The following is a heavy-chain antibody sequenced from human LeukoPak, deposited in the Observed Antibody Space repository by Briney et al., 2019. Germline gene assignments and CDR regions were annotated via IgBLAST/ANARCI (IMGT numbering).Heavy chain of an antibody. V-gene: IGHV4-4*02. Sequence: SGTLSLTCAVSGGSISSSAWWTWVRQSPKGLEWIGEINDRGTINYNPSLQRRVSISVDKSKNQFSLILNSLPDADPALYYCSREKRGRNSLYSSMASGGKGTTVTV. J-gene: IGHJ6*03. CDR2: INDRGTI. CDR1: GGSISSSAW. CDR3: SREKRGRNSLYSSMAS. D-gene: IGHD3-16*01.